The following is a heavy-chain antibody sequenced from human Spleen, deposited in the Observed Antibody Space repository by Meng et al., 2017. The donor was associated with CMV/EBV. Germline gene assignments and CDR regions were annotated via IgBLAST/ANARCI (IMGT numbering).Heavy chain of an antibody. J-gene: IGHJ5*02. Sequence: ASVKVSCKASGYTFTSYGISWVRQAPGQGLEWMGWISAYNGNTNYAQKLQGRVTMTTDTSTSTAYMELRSLRSGDTAVYYCARVGNLRGVIIGRFDPWGQGTLVTVSS. CDR1: GYTFTSYG. CDR2: ISAYNGNT. D-gene: IGHD3-10*01. CDR3: ARVGNLRGVIIGRFDP. V-gene: IGHV1-18*01.